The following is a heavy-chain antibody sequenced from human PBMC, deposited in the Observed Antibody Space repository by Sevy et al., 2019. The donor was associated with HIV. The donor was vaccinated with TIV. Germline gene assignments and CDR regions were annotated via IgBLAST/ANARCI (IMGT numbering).Heavy chain of an antibody. CDR2: IKEDGSDK. J-gene: IGHJ3*01. CDR1: GFTLSSFW. CDR3: ARDKNHYDRSVYYDAFDF. V-gene: IGHV3-7*03. D-gene: IGHD3-22*01. Sequence: GGSLRLSCAASGFTLSSFWMTWVRQAPGKGLEWVANIKEDGSDKNYLDSVKGRFTIARDNAKNSLYLQMNSLRAEDRAVDYGARDKNHYDRSVYYDAFDFWGQGTMVTVSS.